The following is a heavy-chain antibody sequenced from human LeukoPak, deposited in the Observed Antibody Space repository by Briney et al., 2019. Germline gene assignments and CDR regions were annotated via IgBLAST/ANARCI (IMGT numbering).Heavy chain of an antibody. V-gene: IGHV3-66*02. CDR2: IYSGGST. J-gene: IGHJ3*01. D-gene: IGHD4-17*01. Sequence: GGSLRLSCAASGFTVSSNYTSWVRQAPGKGLEWVSVIYSGGSTYYADSVKGRFTISRDNSKNTLYLQMNSLRAEDTAVYYCAREAYGDYVEWGQGTMVTVSS. CDR1: GFTVSSNY. CDR3: AREAYGDYVE.